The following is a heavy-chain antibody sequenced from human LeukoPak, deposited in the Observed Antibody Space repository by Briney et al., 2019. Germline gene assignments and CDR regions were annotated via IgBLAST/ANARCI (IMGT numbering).Heavy chain of an antibody. D-gene: IGHD5-12*01. CDR1: GFAFGDNW. J-gene: IGHJ4*02. CDR2: IYSGGST. CDR3: ASPRATEY. V-gene: IGHV3-53*01. Sequence: PGGSLRLSCAASGFAFGDNWMHWVRQAPGKGLEWVSVIYSGGSTYYADSVKGRFTISRDNSKNTLYLQMNSLRAEDTAVYYCASPRATEYWGQGTLVTVSS.